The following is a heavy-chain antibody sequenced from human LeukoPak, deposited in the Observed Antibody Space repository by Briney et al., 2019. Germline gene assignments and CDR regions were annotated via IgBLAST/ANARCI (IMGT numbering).Heavy chain of an antibody. J-gene: IGHJ6*03. Sequence: SGTLSLTCTVSGYSFIGYYWSWIRQPPGKRLEWIGYIYNTLNTTYNASLESRVTISLDMSNKQFSLRLSSVTAADTAVYYCARESSPWTWVGVEYYYYHMDVWGKGTAVTVSS. V-gene: IGHV4-59*01. CDR2: IYNTLNT. CDR1: GYSFIGYY. CDR3: ARESSPWTWVGVEYYYYHMDV. D-gene: IGHD3-16*01.